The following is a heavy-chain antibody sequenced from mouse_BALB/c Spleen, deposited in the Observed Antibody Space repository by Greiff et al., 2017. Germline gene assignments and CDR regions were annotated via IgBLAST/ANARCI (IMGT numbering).Heavy chain of an antibody. CDR2: ISNGGGST. D-gene: IGHD2-1*01. CDR1: GFTFSSYT. CDR3: AREGNGNYEFAY. Sequence: EVQLMESGGGLVQPGGSLKLSCAASGFTFSSYTMSWVRQTPEKRLEWVAYISNGGGSTYYPDTVKGRFTISRDNAKNTLYLQMSSLKSEDTAMYYCAREGNGNYEFAYWGQGTLVTVSA. V-gene: IGHV5-12-2*01. J-gene: IGHJ3*01.